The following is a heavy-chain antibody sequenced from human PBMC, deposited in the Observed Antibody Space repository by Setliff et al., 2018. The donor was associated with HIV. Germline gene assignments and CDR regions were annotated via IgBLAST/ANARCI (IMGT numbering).Heavy chain of an antibody. CDR1: GGSISFYY. V-gene: IGHV4-59*01. J-gene: IGHJ4*02. CDR2: TFDNGNT. Sequence: SETLSLTCSISGGSISFYYWNWLRQTPGKGLEWIAYTFDNGNTHYNPSLESRVTLSLDKSRNLFSLRLASVTAADTAVYYCARDPGDYDRKVDHWGQGALVTVSS. CDR3: ARDPGDYDRKVDH. D-gene: IGHD3-22*01.